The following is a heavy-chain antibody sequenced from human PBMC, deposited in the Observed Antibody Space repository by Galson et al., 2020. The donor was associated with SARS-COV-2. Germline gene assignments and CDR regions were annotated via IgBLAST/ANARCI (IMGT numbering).Heavy chain of an antibody. V-gene: IGHV3-30-3*02. CDR1: GFTFSRFA. CDR2: ISYGGNGK. Sequence: GESLKISCAGSGFTFSRFAIHWVRQAPGKGLEWVAVISYGGNGKFYADSMKGRFTISRDNFKNTVFLHINSLRNEDTAVYYCAREGSDNKGTVDYWGQGTLVTVSS. D-gene: IGHD3-10*01. J-gene: IGHJ4*02. CDR3: AREGSDNKGTVDY.